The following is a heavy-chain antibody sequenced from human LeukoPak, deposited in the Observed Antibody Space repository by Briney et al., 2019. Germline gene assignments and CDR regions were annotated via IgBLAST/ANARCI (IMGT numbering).Heavy chain of an antibody. CDR2: ISSSSSYI. D-gene: IGHD5-18*01. Sequence: KSGGSLRLSCAASGFTFSSYSMNWVRQAPGKGLEWVSSISSSSSYIYYADSVKGRFTISRDNAKNSLYLQMNSLRAEDTAVYYCARDFNLGYGLDYWGQGTLVTVSS. J-gene: IGHJ4*02. CDR1: GFTFSSYS. V-gene: IGHV3-21*01. CDR3: ARDFNLGYGLDY.